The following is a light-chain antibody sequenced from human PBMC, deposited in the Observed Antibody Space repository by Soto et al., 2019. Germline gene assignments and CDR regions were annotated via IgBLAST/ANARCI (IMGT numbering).Light chain of an antibody. Sequence: DIQMTQSPSSLSASVGDRVTITCQASQDIRNHLNWYQQKPGKAPKLLIYDASNLETGVPSRFSGSGSGTDVTFTISSLQPEDIATYYCQQFDNLPFGQGTKLEIK. V-gene: IGKV1-33*01. J-gene: IGKJ2*01. CDR2: DAS. CDR1: QDIRNH. CDR3: QQFDNLP.